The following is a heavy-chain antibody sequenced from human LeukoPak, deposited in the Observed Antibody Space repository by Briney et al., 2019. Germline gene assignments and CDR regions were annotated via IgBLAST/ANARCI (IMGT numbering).Heavy chain of an antibody. V-gene: IGHV1-2*02. CDR3: ARVLVPAGGGVVDY. CDR1: GYSFTGRY. D-gene: IGHD3-16*01. Sequence: ASVKVSYKASGYSFTGRYMHWVRQAPGQGLEWMGWINPNSGGINYAQKFQGRVTMTRDTSISTAYMELSSLRSDDTAVYYCARVLVPAGGGVVDYWGQGTLVTVSS. CDR2: INPNSGGI. J-gene: IGHJ4*02.